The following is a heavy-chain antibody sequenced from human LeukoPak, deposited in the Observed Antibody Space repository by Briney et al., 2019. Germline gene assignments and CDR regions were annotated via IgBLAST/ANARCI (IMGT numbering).Heavy chain of an antibody. CDR3: ARQYSSYYYYYMDV. CDR2: IYYSGST. Sequence: SETLSLTCTVSGGSISSYYWSWIRQPPGKGLEWIGYIYYSGSTNYNPSLKSRVTISVDTSKNQFSLKLSSVTAADTAVYYCARQYSSYYYYYMDVWGKGTTVTVSS. J-gene: IGHJ6*03. V-gene: IGHV4-59*08. D-gene: IGHD6-13*01. CDR1: GGSISSYY.